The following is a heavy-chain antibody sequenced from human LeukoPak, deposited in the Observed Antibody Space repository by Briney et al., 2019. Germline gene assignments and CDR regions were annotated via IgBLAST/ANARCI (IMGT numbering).Heavy chain of an antibody. V-gene: IGHV3-23*01. D-gene: IGHD5-18*01. CDR3: AKDRAWLQFWS. CDR2: ISGSGEST. Sequence: GGSLRLSCAASGFSFSNYVMTWVRQAPGKGLEWVSMISGSGESTTYAGSVKGRFTISRDNSKNTVYLQVNSLRAEDTAVFYCAKDRAWLQFWSWGQGTLVTVSP. CDR1: GFSFSNYV. J-gene: IGHJ4*02.